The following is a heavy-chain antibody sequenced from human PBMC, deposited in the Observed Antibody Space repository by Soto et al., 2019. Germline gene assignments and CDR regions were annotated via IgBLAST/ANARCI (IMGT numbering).Heavy chain of an antibody. J-gene: IGHJ4*02. V-gene: IGHV3-15*07. CDR1: DFSFTNAW. Sequence: EVQLVESGGTLVKSGGSLRVSCAASDFSFTNAWMHWVRQAPGKGLEWVGRIKSITDGGTADYAAPVKGRFTISRDDSENTLFLYMDSLKTEDTAVYYCASGNLKFCSGGSCYSLWGQGTLVTVSS. D-gene: IGHD2-15*01. CDR3: ASGNLKFCSGGSCYSL. CDR2: IKSITDGGTA.